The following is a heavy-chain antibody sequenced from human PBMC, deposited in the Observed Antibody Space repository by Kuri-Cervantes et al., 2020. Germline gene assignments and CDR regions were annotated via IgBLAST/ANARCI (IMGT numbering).Heavy chain of an antibody. CDR2: IKSKTDGGTT. CDR3: ARGTHPPPRHLGYFDY. V-gene: IGHV3-15*01. CDR1: GFTFSNAW. J-gene: IGHJ4*02. Sequence: GESLKISCAASGFTFSNAWMNWVRQAPGKGLEWVGRIKSKTDGGTTDYAAPVKDRFTISRDDSKNTVYLQMNSLKTEDTAVYYCARGTHPPPRHLGYFDYWGQGTLVTVSS. D-gene: IGHD3-16*01.